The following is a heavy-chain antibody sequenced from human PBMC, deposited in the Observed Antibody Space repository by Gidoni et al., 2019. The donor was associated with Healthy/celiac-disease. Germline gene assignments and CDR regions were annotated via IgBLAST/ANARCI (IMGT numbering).Heavy chain of an antibody. V-gene: IGHV4-59*01. CDR3: ARTKMTTVTKGFDY. D-gene: IGHD4-17*01. Sequence: QVQLQESGPGLVKPSETLSPTCTVSGGSISSYYWSWIRQPPGKGLEWIGYIYYSGSTNYNPSLKSRVTISVDTSKNQFSLKLSSVTAADTAVYYCARTKMTTVTKGFDYWGQGTLVTVSS. CDR2: IYYSGST. CDR1: GGSISSYY. J-gene: IGHJ4*02.